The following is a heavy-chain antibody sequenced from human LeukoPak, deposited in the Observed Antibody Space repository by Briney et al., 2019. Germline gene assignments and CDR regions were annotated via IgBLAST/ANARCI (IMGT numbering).Heavy chain of an antibody. CDR2: ISGGGGNT. CDR3: AKGGYCSGGNCYSPGDFDS. J-gene: IGHJ4*02. Sequence: PGGSLRLSCAASGFTFYSYAMSWVRQAPGKGLEWVSAISGGGGNTYYADSVKGRLTISRDNSKSTLSLQMNSLRAEDTAVYYCAKGGYCSGGNCYSPGDFDSWGQGTLVTISS. CDR1: GFTFYSYA. D-gene: IGHD2-15*01. V-gene: IGHV3-23*01.